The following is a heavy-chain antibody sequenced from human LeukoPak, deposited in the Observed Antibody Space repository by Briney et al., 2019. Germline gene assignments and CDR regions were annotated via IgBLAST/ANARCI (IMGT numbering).Heavy chain of an antibody. CDR3: ARDPKYSSSPRGWFDP. V-gene: IGHV3-21*01. D-gene: IGHD6-6*01. J-gene: IGHJ5*02. Sequence: PGGSLRLSCAAPGFTFSSYTMNWVRQAPGKGLEWVSSFSRSGPYIYYADSVKGRFIISRDNAKNSLYLQMNSLRAEDTAVYYCARDPKYSSSPRGWFDPWGQGTLVTVSS. CDR1: GFTFSSYT. CDR2: FSRSGPYI.